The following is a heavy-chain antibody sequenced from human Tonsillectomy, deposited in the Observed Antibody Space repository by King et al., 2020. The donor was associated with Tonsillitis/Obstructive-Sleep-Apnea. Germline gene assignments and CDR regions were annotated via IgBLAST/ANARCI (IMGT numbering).Heavy chain of an antibody. CDR3: ARTKNYEGSYMDV. CDR2: IDWDDDK. V-gene: IGHV2-70*15. D-gene: IGHD3-3*01. Sequence: VTLKESGPALVKPTQTLTLTCTFSGFSLSTSGLCVSWIRQPPGKALEWLARIDWDDDKYYSASLKTRLTISKDTSNSQVVLTMSNMDHVDTATYYCARTKNYEGSYMDVWGKGTTVTVSS. CDR1: GFSLSTSGLC. J-gene: IGHJ6*03.